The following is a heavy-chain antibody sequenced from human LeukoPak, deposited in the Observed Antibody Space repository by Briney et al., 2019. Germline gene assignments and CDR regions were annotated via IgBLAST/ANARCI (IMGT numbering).Heavy chain of an antibody. Sequence: GASVKVSCKASGYTFTGYYMHWVRQAPGQGLEWMGWINPNSGGTNYAQKFQGRVTMTRDTSISTAYMELSRLRSDDTAMYYCARMFRSSWYINWFDPWGQGTLVTVSS. CDR3: ARMFRSSWYINWFDP. J-gene: IGHJ5*02. CDR2: INPNSGGT. CDR1: GYTFTGYY. D-gene: IGHD6-13*01. V-gene: IGHV1-2*02.